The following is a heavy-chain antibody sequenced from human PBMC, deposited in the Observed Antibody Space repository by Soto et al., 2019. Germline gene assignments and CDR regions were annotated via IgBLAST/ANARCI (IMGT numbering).Heavy chain of an antibody. CDR3: ARSGISRYYYYYGMDV. CDR2: IYHSGST. Sequence: SETLSLTCAVSGGSISSGGYFWSWIRQPPGKGLEWIGYIYHSGSTYYNPSLKSRVTISVDRSKNQFSLKLSSVTAADTAVYYCARSGISRYYYYYGMDVWGQGTTVTVS. CDR1: GGSISSGGYF. V-gene: IGHV4-30-2*01. J-gene: IGHJ6*02. D-gene: IGHD2-15*01.